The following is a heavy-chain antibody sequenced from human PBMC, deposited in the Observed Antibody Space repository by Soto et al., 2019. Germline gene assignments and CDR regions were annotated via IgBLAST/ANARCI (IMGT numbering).Heavy chain of an antibody. V-gene: IGHV1-2*02. CDR3: AKDGQYGDYGYYFDY. J-gene: IGHJ4*02. CDR1: VYTLSAYY. Sequence: SVKASFKSPVYTLSAYYIHWVRQAPGQGLEWMGWINPNSGATNYAQKFHGRVTMTRDASIRTAYMELRRLTSDDTALYYCAKDGQYGDYGYYFDYWGQGTLFTVSS. CDR2: INPNSGAT. D-gene: IGHD4-17*01.